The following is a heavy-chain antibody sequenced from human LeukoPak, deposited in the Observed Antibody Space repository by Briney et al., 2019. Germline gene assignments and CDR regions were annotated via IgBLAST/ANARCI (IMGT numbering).Heavy chain of an antibody. CDR3: ARDQGYCDSTGCIRWHDY. Sequence: GGSLRLSCAASGFTFSSYAMHWVRQAPGKGLEWVAVISYDGSNKYYADSVKGRFTIARDNAKDTVYLEMNGLRAEDTAVYYCARDQGYCDSTGCIRWHDYWGQGTLVTVSS. CDR2: ISYDGSNK. V-gene: IGHV3-30-3*01. D-gene: IGHD2-2*01. CDR1: GFTFSSYA. J-gene: IGHJ4*02.